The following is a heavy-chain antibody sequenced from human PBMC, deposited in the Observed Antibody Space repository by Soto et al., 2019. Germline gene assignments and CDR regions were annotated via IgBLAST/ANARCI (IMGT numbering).Heavy chain of an antibody. J-gene: IGHJ6*03. CDR2: ISGSGGST. CDR3: AKGPPSRKTYYYYYYMDV. V-gene: IGHV3-23*01. Sequence: GGSLRLSCAASGFTFSSYAMSWVRQAPGKGLEWVSAISGSGGSTYYADSVKGRFTISRDNSKNTLYLQMNSLRAEDTAVYYCAKGPPSRKTYYYYYYMDVWGKGTTVTVSS. CDR1: GFTFSSYA.